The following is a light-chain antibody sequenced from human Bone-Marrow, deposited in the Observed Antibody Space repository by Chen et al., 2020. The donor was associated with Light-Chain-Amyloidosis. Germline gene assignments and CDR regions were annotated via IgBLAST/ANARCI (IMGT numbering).Light chain of an antibody. J-gene: IGLJ2*01. CDR3: QSADSSGTYEVI. V-gene: IGLV3-25*03. CDR1: ALPTKY. CDR2: RDT. Sequence: SYELTQPPSVSVSPGQPARITCSGDALPTKYAYWYQQKTGQAPVLVIHRDTERPSGSSERFSGSSAGTTATLTISGVQAEDEADYHCQSADSSGTYEVIFGGGTKLTVL.